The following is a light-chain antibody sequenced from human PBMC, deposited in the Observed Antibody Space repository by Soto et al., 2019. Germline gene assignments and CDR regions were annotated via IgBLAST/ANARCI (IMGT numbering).Light chain of an antibody. CDR3: CSYAGSTTSV. V-gene: IGLV2-23*02. CDR2: EVT. CDR1: SSDVGSYYL. Sequence: QSALTQPASVSGSPGQSITISCTGTSSDVGSYYLVSWYQQLPGKAPKLIIYEVTKRPSGVSNRFSGSKSGNTASLTISGLQAEDEADYFCCSYAGSTTSVFGTGTQLTVL. J-gene: IGLJ7*01.